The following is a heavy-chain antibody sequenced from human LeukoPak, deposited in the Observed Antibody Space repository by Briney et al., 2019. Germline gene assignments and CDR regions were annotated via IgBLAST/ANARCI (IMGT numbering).Heavy chain of an antibody. CDR2: ISGSAGSR. D-gene: IGHD3-3*01. V-gene: IGHV3-23*01. CDR3: AKAELGVDTFFDY. J-gene: IGHJ4*02. CDR1: GFTFGGYA. Sequence: GGSLRLSCAASGFTFGGYAMNWVRQAPGKGLEWVSGISGSAGSRNYADSVKGRFTISRDNSKRTLFLQMNSLRAEDTAFYYCAKAELGVDTFFDYWGQGTLVTVSS.